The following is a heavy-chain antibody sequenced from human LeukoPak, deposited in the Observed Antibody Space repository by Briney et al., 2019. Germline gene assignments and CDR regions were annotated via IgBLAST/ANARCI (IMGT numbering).Heavy chain of an antibody. J-gene: IGHJ3*02. CDR1: GGSISSYY. V-gene: IGHV4-59*12. D-gene: IGHD3-22*01. Sequence: SETLSLTCTVSGGSISSYYWSWIRQPPGKGLEWIGYIYYSGSTNYNPSLKSRVTISVDTSKNQFSLKLSSVTAADTAVYYCAGERRITMILLRAFDIWGQGTMVTVSS. CDR3: AGERRITMILLRAFDI. CDR2: IYYSGST.